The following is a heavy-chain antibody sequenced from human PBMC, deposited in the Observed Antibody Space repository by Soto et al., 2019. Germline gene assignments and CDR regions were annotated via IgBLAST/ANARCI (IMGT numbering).Heavy chain of an antibody. CDR2: ISGSSGNT. Sequence: PGGSLRLSCAASGFTFSSYAMSWVRQAPGKGLEWVSTISGSSGNTYYAESVKGRFTISRDNAKNTLYLQMNSLRAEDTAVYYCARDGVVLMVYAYMDVWGKGTTVTVSS. V-gene: IGHV3-23*01. CDR1: GFTFSSYA. J-gene: IGHJ6*03. CDR3: ARDGVVLMVYAYMDV. D-gene: IGHD2-8*01.